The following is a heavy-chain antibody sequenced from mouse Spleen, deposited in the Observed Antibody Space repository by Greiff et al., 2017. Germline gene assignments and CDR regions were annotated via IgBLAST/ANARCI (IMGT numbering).Heavy chain of an antibody. CDR2: INPSNGGT. V-gene: IGHV1S16*01. CDR3: TRAYYGNYWFAY. D-gene: IGHD2-10*01. Sequence: VQLQQSGAELVKPGASVKLSCKASGYTFTSYYMYWVKQRPGQGLEWIGEINPSNGGTNFNEKFKSKATLTVDKSSSTAYMQLSSLTSEDSAVYYCTRAYYGNYWFAYWGQGTLVTVSA. J-gene: IGHJ3*01. CDR1: GYTFTSYY.